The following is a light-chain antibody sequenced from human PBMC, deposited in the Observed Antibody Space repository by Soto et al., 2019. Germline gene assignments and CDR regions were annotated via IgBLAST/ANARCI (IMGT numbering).Light chain of an antibody. Sequence: EIVMTQSAATLSVSPGERASLSCRASQSVSSNLAWYQQKPCQAPRLLIYGASTRATGIPARFSGSGSGTELTLTISSLQSEDFAVYYCQQYNNWPQTFGKGTKVDIK. CDR2: GAS. V-gene: IGKV3-15*01. CDR3: QQYNNWPQT. J-gene: IGKJ1*01. CDR1: QSVSSN.